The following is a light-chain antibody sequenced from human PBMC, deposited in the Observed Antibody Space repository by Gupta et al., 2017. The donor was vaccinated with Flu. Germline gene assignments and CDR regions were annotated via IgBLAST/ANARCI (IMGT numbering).Light chain of an antibody. CDR1: EGLVYSDGNTY. V-gene: IGKV2-30*01. J-gene: IGKJ1*01. CDR2: QVS. CDR3: RQAGRCSWA. Sequence: DVVMTQSPLSLSVTLGQPASISCRSSEGLVYSDGNTYLHWFHQRTGQSPRRLIYQVSYRGSGVPDRFSGSGSGTDFTLKISSVEAEDVGVYYCRQAGRCSWAFGQGTTVEIK.